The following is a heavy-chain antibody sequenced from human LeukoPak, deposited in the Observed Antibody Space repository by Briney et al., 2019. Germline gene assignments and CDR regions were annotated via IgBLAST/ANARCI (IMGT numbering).Heavy chain of an antibody. CDR1: GYTFTGYY. Sequence: ASVKVSCKATGYTFTGYYMHWVRQAPGQGLEWMGWINPNSGGTNYAQKFQGRVTMTRDTSISTAYMELTRLRSDDTAVYYCARENGDYWFDYWGQGTLVTVSS. V-gene: IGHV1-2*02. J-gene: IGHJ4*02. D-gene: IGHD4-17*01. CDR2: INPNSGGT. CDR3: ARENGDYWFDY.